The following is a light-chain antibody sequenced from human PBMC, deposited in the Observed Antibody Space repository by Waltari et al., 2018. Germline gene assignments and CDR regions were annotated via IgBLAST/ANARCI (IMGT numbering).Light chain of an antibody. J-gene: IGLJ3*02. CDR2: VNSDGSH. CDR1: RGHSPND. Sequence: QLVLTHSPSASASLGASVKLTRTLSRGHSPNDIPCPHQQPERGPRYLMKVNSDGSHRKGDGIPVRFSGSSSGAERYLTISSLQSEDEADYYCETGGHGTWVFGGGTKLTVL. CDR3: ETGGHGTWV. V-gene: IGLV4-69*01.